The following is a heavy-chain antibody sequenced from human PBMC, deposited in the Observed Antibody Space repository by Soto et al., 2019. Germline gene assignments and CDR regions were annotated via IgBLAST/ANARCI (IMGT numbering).Heavy chain of an antibody. CDR1: GFSLSTSGVG. CDR3: AHISDFIRYCSSFSCPFDY. Sequence: SGPTLVNPTQTLALTCTFSGFSLSTSGVGVGWIRQHPGKALEWLALIYWDDDKRYSPSLKSRLTITKDTSKNQVVLTMTNMDPVDTATYYCAHISDFIRYCSSFSCPFDYWGQGTLVTSPQ. J-gene: IGHJ4*02. V-gene: IGHV2-5*02. D-gene: IGHD2-2*01. CDR2: IYWDDDK.